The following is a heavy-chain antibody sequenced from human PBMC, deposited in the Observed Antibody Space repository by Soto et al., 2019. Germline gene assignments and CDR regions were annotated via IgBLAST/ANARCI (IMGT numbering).Heavy chain of an antibody. V-gene: IGHV3-30*03. D-gene: IGHD6-19*01. J-gene: IGHJ4*02. CDR3: SSGWHYFDY. Sequence: PGGSLRLSCAASGFTFSSYGMHWVRQAPGKGLEWVAVISYDGSNKYYADSVKGRFTISRDNSKNTLYLQMNSLRAEDTAVYYCSSGWHYFDYWGQGTLVTVSS. CDR2: ISYDGSNK. CDR1: GFTFSSYG.